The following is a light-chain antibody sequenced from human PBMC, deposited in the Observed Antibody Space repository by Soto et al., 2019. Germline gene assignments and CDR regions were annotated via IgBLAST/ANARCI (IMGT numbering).Light chain of an antibody. CDR3: QQSYIIPYT. Sequence: DIQMTQSPSSLSASVGDRLTITCRASQSIIDYLNWYQQKPGKAPKLLNYSASTLQSGVPLRFSGSGSGTDFTLSISSLQPEDFATYYCQQSYIIPYTFGQGTRLEIK. J-gene: IGKJ2*01. V-gene: IGKV1-39*01. CDR1: QSIIDY. CDR2: SAS.